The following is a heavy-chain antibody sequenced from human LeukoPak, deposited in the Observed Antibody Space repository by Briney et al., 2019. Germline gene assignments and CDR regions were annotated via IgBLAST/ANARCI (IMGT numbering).Heavy chain of an antibody. J-gene: IGHJ5*02. CDR3: ARAGRANWFDP. CDR2: IYCSGST. Sequence: PSETLSLTCGVYGGSFSSYYWSWIRQPPGKGLEWIGYIYCSGSTNYNPSLKSRVTISVDTSKNQFSLKLSSVTAADTAVYYCARAGRANWFDPWGQGTLVTVSS. V-gene: IGHV4-59*08. CDR1: GGSFSSYY. D-gene: IGHD6-13*01.